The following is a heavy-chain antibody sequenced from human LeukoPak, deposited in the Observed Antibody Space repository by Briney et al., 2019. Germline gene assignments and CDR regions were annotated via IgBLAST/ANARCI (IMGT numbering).Heavy chain of an antibody. CDR2: ISGSGGST. J-gene: IGHJ4*02. D-gene: IGHD3-3*01. CDR3: AREMFWSGYFSNLHFDY. Sequence: EPGGSLRLSCAASGFTFSSYAMSWVRQAPGKGLEWVSAISGSGGSTYYADSAKGRFTISRDNAKNSLYLQMNSLRAEDTAVYYCAREMFWSGYFSNLHFDYWGQGALVTVSS. V-gene: IGHV3-23*01. CDR1: GFTFSSYA.